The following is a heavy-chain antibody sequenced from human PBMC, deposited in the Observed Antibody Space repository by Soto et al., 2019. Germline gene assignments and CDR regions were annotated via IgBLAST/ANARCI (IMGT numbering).Heavy chain of an antibody. Sequence: EGQLLESGGGLIQPGGSLRLSCAASGVTFRSYAMSWVRQAPGKGLEWVSAISGSGGSTYYADSGKGRCTIYRDNSKNPLYLQMNSLRAEDTAVYYCAKDPFYISCWSGVDYWGQGTLFTVSS. CDR2: ISGSGGST. CDR1: GVTFRSYA. CDR3: AKDPFYISCWSGVDY. D-gene: IGHD6-19*01. J-gene: IGHJ4*02. V-gene: IGHV3-23*01.